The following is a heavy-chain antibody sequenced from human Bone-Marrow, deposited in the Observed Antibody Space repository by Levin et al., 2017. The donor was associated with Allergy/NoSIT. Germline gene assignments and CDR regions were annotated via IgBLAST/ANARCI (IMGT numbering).Heavy chain of an antibody. J-gene: IGHJ6*01. CDR1: GYTFTSHY. CDR2: INPSGGRT. Sequence: GESLKISCKASGYTFTSHYIHWVRLAPGQGPEWMGLINPSGGRTIYAQKFQGRVTMTRDTSTNTAYMELSSLRSDDTAVFYCARERDVCDSPICYYYGMDVWGQGTTVTVSS. CDR3: ARERDVCDSPICYYYGMDV. D-gene: IGHD2/OR15-2a*01. V-gene: IGHV1-46*01.